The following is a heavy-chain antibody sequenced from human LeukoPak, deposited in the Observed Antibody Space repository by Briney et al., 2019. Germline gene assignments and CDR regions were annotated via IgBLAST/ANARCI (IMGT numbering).Heavy chain of an antibody. V-gene: IGHV1-18*01. CDR3: ARRYCSSTSCYSHAFDI. Sequence: GASVKVSCKASGYTFTSYGISWVRQAPGQGLEWMGWISAYNGNTNYAQKLQGRVTMTTDTSTSTAYMELRSLRSDDTAVYYCARRYCSSTSCYSHAFDIWGQGTMVTVSS. D-gene: IGHD2-2*01. CDR2: ISAYNGNT. J-gene: IGHJ3*02. CDR1: GYTFTSYG.